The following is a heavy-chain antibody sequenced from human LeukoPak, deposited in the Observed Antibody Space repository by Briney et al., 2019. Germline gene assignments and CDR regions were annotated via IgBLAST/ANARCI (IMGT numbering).Heavy chain of an antibody. CDR2: INWNGGST. CDR3: ARAGDCSSTSCYNYYYYMDV. D-gene: IGHD2-2*02. Sequence: GGSLRLSCAASGFTFDDYGMSWVRQAPGKGLEWVSGINWNGGSTSYADSVKGRFTISRDNAKNSLYLQMNSLRAEDTALYYCARAGDCSSTSCYNYYYYMDVWGKGTTVTVSS. CDR1: GFTFDDYG. J-gene: IGHJ6*03. V-gene: IGHV3-20*04.